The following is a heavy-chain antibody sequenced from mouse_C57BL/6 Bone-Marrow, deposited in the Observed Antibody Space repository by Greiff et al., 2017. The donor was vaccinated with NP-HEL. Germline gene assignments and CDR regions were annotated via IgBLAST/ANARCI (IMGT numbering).Heavy chain of an antibody. J-gene: IGHJ1*03. CDR3: ARLPLTGTRMWYFDV. V-gene: IGHV5-2*01. Sequence: EVQGVESGGGLVQPGESLKLSCESNEYEFPSHDMSWVRKTPEKRLELVAAINSDGGSTYYPDTMERRFIISRDNTKKTLYLQMSSLRSEDTALYYCARLPLTGTRMWYFDVWGTGTTVTVSS. D-gene: IGHD4-1*01. CDR1: EYEFPSHD. CDR2: INSDGGST.